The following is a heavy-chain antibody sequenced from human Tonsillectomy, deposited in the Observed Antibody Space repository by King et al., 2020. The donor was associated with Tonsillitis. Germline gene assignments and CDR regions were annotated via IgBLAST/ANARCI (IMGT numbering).Heavy chain of an antibody. CDR3: ARHGPEFWSGFASYYFDY. V-gene: IGHV5-10-1*03. CDR2: IDPSDSYT. CDR1: GYNFTNYW. J-gene: IGHJ4*02. D-gene: IGHD3-3*01. Sequence: VQLVQSGAEMKKPGESLRLSCKGSGYNFTNYWISWVRQMPGKGLEWMGRIDPSDSYTKYSPSFRGHVTISPDKSISTAYLQWSSLKASDTAIYYCARHGPEFWSGFASYYFDYWGQGTLVTVSS.